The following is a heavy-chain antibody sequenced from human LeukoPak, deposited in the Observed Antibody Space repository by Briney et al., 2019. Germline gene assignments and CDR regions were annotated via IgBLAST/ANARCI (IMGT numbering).Heavy chain of an antibody. J-gene: IGHJ4*02. Sequence: GGSLRLSCAASGFTFSSYSMNWVRQAPGKGLEWVSSISSSSSYIYYADSVKGRFTISRDNAKNSLYLQMNSLRAEDTAVCYCARDHGTMVRGANFDYWGQGTLVTVSS. CDR1: GFTFSSYS. V-gene: IGHV3-21*01. CDR2: ISSSSSYI. D-gene: IGHD3-10*01. CDR3: ARDHGTMVRGANFDY.